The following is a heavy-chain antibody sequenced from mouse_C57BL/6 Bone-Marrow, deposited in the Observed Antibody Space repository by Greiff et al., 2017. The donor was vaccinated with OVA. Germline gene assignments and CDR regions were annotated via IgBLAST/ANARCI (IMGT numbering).Heavy chain of an antibody. J-gene: IGHJ2*01. D-gene: IGHD2-4*01. CDR3: ATNYEYDYSFDY. V-gene: IGHV14-1*01. CDR2: IDPEDGDT. Sequence: EVQLQESGAELVRPGASVKLSCTASGFNIKDYYMHWVKQRPEQGLEWIGRIDPEDGDTEYAPKFQGKATMTADTSSNTAYLQLSSLTSEDPAVYYCATNYEYDYSFDYWGQGTPLTVSS. CDR1: GFNIKDYY.